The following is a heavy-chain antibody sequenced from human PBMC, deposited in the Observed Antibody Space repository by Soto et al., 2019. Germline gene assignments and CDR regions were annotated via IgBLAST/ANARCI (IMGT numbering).Heavy chain of an antibody. CDR2: IIPIFGTA. CDR1: GGTFSSYA. D-gene: IGHD3-9*01. Sequence: SVKVSCKASGGTFSSYAISWVRQAPGQGLEWMGGIIPIFGTANYAQKFQGRVTITADESTSTAYMELSSLRSEDTAVYYCARGVSAYFDWLIEGFFDYWGQGTLVTVSS. J-gene: IGHJ4*02. V-gene: IGHV1-69*13. CDR3: ARGVSAYFDWLIEGFFDY.